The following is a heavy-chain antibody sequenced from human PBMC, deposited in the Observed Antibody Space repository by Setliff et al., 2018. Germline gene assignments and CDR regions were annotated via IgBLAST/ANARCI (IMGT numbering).Heavy chain of an antibody. CDR3: ATGGRQYYDR. J-gene: IGHJ2*01. D-gene: IGHD1-26*01. Sequence: PGGSLRLSCAASGFTFVNYWMHWVRQAPGKGLVWVSRVNSDGSSTIYADSVKGRFTISRDNAENTLYLQMNSLRPDDTALYYCATGGRQYYDRWGRGTLVTVSS. CDR1: GFTFVNYW. V-gene: IGHV3-74*01. CDR2: VNSDGSST.